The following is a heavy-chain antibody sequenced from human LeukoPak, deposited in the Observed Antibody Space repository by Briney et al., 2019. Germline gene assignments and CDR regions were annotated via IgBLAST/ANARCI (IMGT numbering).Heavy chain of an antibody. V-gene: IGHV4-39*02. CDR1: GGSISSSSYY. CDR3: ARDRGYYYGSGSYSSYNWFDP. Sequence: PSETLSLTCTVSGGSISSSSYYWGWIRQPPGRGPEWIGSIYYTGSTHYNPSLESRVTISVDTSKSQFSLNLSSVTAADTAVYYCARDRGYYYGSGSYSSYNWFDPWGQGTLVTVSS. D-gene: IGHD3-10*01. J-gene: IGHJ5*02. CDR2: IYYTGST.